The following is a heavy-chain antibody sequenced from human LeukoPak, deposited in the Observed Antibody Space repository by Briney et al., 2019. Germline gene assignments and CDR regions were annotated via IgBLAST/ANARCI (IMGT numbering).Heavy chain of an antibody. CDR2: IYYSGST. CDR1: GGSISSYY. Sequence: KSSETLSLTCTVSGGSISSYYWSWIRQPPGKGLEWIGYIYYSGSTYYNPSLKSRVTISVDTSKNQFSLKLSSVTAADTAVYYCAAGGGVITHYFDYWGQGTLVTVSS. V-gene: IGHV4-59*04. D-gene: IGHD3-22*01. J-gene: IGHJ4*02. CDR3: AAGGGVITHYFDY.